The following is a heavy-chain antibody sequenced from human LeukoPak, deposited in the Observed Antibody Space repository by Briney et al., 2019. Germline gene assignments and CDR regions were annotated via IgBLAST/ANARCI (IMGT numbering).Heavy chain of an antibody. CDR1: GYTFTGYY. Sequence: ASVNVSCKASGYTFTGYYMHWVRQAPGQGLAWMGWINPNSGGTNYAQKFQGRVTMTRDTSISTAYMELSRLRSDDTAVYYCARSDGYSGYDYEDYWGQGTLVTVSS. CDR3: ARSDGYSGYDYEDY. D-gene: IGHD5-12*01. V-gene: IGHV1-2*02. J-gene: IGHJ4*02. CDR2: INPNSGGT.